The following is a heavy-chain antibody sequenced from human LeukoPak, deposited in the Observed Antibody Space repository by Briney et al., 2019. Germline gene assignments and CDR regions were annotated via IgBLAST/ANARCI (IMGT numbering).Heavy chain of an antibody. Sequence: GGSLRLSCSASGFTFSSHSMNWVRQAPGKGLEWVSSISGSSYYIYYADSMKGRITISRDNAKNSLYLQMTSLTAEDTAVYYCARDSVEATTRNIDYWGQGTLVTVSS. D-gene: IGHD5-12*01. CDR3: ARDSVEATTRNIDY. V-gene: IGHV3-21*01. J-gene: IGHJ4*02. CDR1: GFTFSSHS. CDR2: ISGSSYYI.